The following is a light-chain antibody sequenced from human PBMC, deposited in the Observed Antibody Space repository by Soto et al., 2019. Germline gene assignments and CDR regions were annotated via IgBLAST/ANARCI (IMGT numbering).Light chain of an antibody. CDR2: DAS. CDR3: QQYNKWPLS. CDR1: QSIRGS. V-gene: IGKV3-15*01. Sequence: EIVMTQSPDTLSVSPGERATLSCRASQSIRGSLAWYKQKPGQAPRLLIYDASTGATGIPDRFSASGSGTEFTLTISSLQSEDFAVYYCQQYNKWPLSFGGGTKVELK. J-gene: IGKJ4*01.